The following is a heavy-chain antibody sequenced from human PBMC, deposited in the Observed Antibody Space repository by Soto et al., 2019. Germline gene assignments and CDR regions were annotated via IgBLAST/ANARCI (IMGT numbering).Heavy chain of an antibody. V-gene: IGHV3-30*18. CDR3: AKDSRYCSSTSCYTGFYYYSGMDF. CDR2: ISYDGSNK. J-gene: IGHJ6*02. Sequence: PGGSLRLFCAASGFTFSSYGMHWVRQAPGKGLEWVAVISYDGSNKYYADSVKGRFTIYRDNSKNTLYLQMNSLRAEDTAVYYRAKDSRYCSSTSCYTGFYYYSGMDFWGQGTTVTVSS. D-gene: IGHD2-2*02. CDR1: GFTFSSYG.